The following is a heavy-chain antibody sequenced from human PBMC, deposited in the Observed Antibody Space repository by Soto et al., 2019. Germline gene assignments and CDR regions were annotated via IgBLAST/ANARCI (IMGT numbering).Heavy chain of an antibody. Sequence: SETLSLTCTVSGGSISSYHWSWIRQPPGKGLEWIGEIYNSGSTNCNPSLKSRVTISVDTSKNQFSLKLNSVSAADTAVYYCAREMGYCTSTSCHAGPLYYYMDVWGKGTTVTVSS. D-gene: IGHD2-2*01. CDR3: AREMGYCTSTSCHAGPLYYYMDV. V-gene: IGHV4-59*01. J-gene: IGHJ6*03. CDR1: GGSISSYH. CDR2: IYNSGST.